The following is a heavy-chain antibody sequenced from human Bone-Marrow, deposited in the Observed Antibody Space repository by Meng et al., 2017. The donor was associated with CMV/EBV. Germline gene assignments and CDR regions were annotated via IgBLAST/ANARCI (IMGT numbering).Heavy chain of an antibody. D-gene: IGHD2-2*01. CDR3: AKDMSRVVVPAAIDY. CDR1: GFTFDDYA. J-gene: IGHJ4*02. Sequence: GGSLRLPCAASGFTFDDYAMHWVRQAPGKGLEWVSGISWNSGSIGYADSVKGRFTISRDNAKNSLYLQMNSLRAEDMALYYCAKDMSRVVVPAAIDYWGQGTLVTVSS. CDR2: ISWNSGSI. V-gene: IGHV3-9*03.